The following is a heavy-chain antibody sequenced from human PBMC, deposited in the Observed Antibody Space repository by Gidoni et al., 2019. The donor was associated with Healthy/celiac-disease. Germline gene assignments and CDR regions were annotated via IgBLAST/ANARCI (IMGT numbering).Heavy chain of an antibody. CDR2: IIPIFGTA. Sequence: QVQLVQSGAAVKKPGSSVKVSCKASGGTFSSYAISWVRQAPGQGLEWMGGIIPIFGTANYAQKFQGRVTITADESTSTAYMELSSLRSEDTAVYYCARGGDYYDSSGFYNWFDPWGQGTLVTVSS. CDR1: GGTFSSYA. D-gene: IGHD3-22*01. V-gene: IGHV1-69*01. J-gene: IGHJ5*02. CDR3: ARGGDYYDSSGFYNWFDP.